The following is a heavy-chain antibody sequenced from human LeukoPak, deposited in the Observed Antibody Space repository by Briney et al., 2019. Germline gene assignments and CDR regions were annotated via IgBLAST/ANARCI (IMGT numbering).Heavy chain of an antibody. V-gene: IGHV3-48*01. CDR3: ARGRRGDYPLDFFDY. CDR1: GFIFSSYS. D-gene: IGHD4-17*01. Sequence: GGSLRLSCAASGFIFSSYSMNWVRQAPGKGLEWVSYISSSSSTIYYTDSVKGRFTISRDNAKNSLYLQMNSLGAEDTAVYYCARGRRGDYPLDFFDYWGQGTLVTVSS. CDR2: ISSSSSTI. J-gene: IGHJ4*02.